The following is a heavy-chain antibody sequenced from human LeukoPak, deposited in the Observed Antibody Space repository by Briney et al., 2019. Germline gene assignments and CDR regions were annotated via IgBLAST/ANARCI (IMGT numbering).Heavy chain of an antibody. CDR2: IKQDGTEK. CDR1: GFTFTTYW. Sequence: GGSLRLSCAASGFTFTTYWMSWVRQAPGKGLEWVANIKQDGTEKYYVDSVKGRFTISRDNAKNSLYLQMNSLRVEDTAVYYCAGSSWFGEEGFDSWGQGTLVTVSS. CDR3: AGSSWFGEEGFDS. D-gene: IGHD3-10*01. J-gene: IGHJ4*02. V-gene: IGHV3-7*01.